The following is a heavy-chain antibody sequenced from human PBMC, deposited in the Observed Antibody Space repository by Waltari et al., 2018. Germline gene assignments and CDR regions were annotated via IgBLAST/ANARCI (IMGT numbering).Heavy chain of an antibody. V-gene: IGHV4-59*01. J-gene: IGHJ2*01. D-gene: IGHD3-16*01. CDR2: IDYSGST. Sequence: VQLQESGPGLVKPSEPLSLTCTVSGGPISSSYWSWIRQTQGNGLEWIGYIDYSGSTNYNPSLKSRVTISVDTSKNQFSLKLSSVTAADTAVYYCAREDLYTPYPNWYFDLWGRGTLVTVSS. CDR1: GGPISSSY. CDR3: AREDLYTPYPNWYFDL.